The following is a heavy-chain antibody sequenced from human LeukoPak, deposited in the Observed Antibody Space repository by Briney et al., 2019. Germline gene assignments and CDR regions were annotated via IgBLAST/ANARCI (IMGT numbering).Heavy chain of an antibody. CDR1: GYSFTSYW. CDR2: IYPGDSDT. Sequence: GESLKISCKGSGYSFTSYWIGWVRQLPGKGLEWMGIIYPGDSDTRYSPSFQGQVTISADKSISTAYLQWSSLKASDTAMYYCAKAIAGYYNWNDVNFDYWGQGTLVTVSS. J-gene: IGHJ4*02. CDR3: AKAIAGYYNWNDVNFDY. D-gene: IGHD1-1*01. V-gene: IGHV5-51*01.